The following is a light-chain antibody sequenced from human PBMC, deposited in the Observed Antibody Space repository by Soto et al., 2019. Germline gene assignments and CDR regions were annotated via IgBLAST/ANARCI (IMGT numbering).Light chain of an antibody. V-gene: IGKV1-39*01. CDR2: VAS. J-gene: IGKJ4*01. CDR1: QSISTY. CDR3: QQSYSTPLT. Sequence: DIQMTQSPTSLSASVGARVTITCRASQSISTYLNWYQVKPGKAPNLVIYVASTLQSGAPSRFSGSGSGTDFTLTISSLQPEDVATYYCQQSYSTPLTLGGGTKVDIK.